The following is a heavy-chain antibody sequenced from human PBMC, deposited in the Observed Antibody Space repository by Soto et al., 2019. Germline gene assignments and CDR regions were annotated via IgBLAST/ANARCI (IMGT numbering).Heavy chain of an antibody. J-gene: IGHJ4*02. V-gene: IGHV3-23*01. D-gene: IGHD3-16*01. CDR2: ISATGGGT. CDR3: AKDRRAGGNSAFYFDF. CDR1: GFKFSNYA. Sequence: GGSLRLSCAGSGFKFSNYAMSWVRQAPGKGLEWVSLISATGGGTYYADSVKGRFTISRDNSHNTLYLQVHSLTAEDTAVYYCAKDRRAGGNSAFYFDFWGQGAQVPVSS.